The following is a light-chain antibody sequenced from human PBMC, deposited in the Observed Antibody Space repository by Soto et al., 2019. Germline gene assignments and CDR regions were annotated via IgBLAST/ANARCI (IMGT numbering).Light chain of an antibody. CDR1: SSNLGAPYD. J-gene: IGLJ3*02. CDR2: ANS. Sequence: QPVLTQPPSVSGAPGQRVTISCSGNSSNLGAPYDVHWYQQLPGTAPKLLIFANSNRPSGVPGRFSGSKSGTSASLAITGLQAEDEADYYCQSYDSSLSGWVFGGGTKLTVL. CDR3: QSYDSSLSGWV. V-gene: IGLV1-40*01.